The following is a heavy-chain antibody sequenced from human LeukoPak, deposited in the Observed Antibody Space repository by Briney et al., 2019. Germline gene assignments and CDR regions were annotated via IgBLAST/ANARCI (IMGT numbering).Heavy chain of an antibody. V-gene: IGHV4-59*12. Sequence: SETLSLTCTVSGDSISNYYWSWIRQPPGKGLEWIGYFSSSGSTNYNPSLESRVTISVDTSKNQFSLKVTSVTAADTAVYYCARGTLYSGWSYYLDYWGQGTLVTVSS. D-gene: IGHD6-19*01. CDR1: GDSISNYY. J-gene: IGHJ4*02. CDR2: FSSSGST. CDR3: ARGTLYSGWSYYLDY.